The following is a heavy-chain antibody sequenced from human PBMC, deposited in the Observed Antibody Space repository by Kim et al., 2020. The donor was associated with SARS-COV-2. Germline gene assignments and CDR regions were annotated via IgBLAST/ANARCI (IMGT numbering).Heavy chain of an antibody. D-gene: IGHD3-22*01. J-gene: IGHJ4*02. CDR1: GGTFSSYA. CDR2: IIPILGIA. V-gene: IGHV1-69*04. CDR3: ARDRDYYDSSSSY. Sequence: SVKVSCKASGGTFSSYAISWVRQAPGQGLEWMGRIIPILGIANYAQKFQGRVTITADKSTSTAYMELSSLRSEDTAVYYCARDRDYYDSSSSYWCQGTLVTVSS.